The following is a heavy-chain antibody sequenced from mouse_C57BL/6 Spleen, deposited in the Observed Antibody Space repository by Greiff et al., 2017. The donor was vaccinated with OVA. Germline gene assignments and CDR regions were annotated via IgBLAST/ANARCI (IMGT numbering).Heavy chain of an antibody. CDR2: IDPETGGT. D-gene: IGHD3-2*02. CDR1: GYTFTDYE. Sequence: QVQLQQSGAELVRPGASVTLSCKASGYTFTDYEMHWVKQTHVHGLEWIGAIDPETGGTAYNQKFKGKAILTADKSSSTAYMELRSLTSEDSAVYYCTRSEGSSGYVPDYWGQGTTLTVSS. CDR3: TRSEGSSGYVPDY. V-gene: IGHV1-15*01. J-gene: IGHJ2*01.